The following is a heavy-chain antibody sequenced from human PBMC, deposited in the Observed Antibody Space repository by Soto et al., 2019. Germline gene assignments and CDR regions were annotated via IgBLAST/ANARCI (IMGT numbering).Heavy chain of an antibody. V-gene: IGHV4-30-4*01. Sequence: PSETLSLTCTVSGGSISSGDYYWSWIRQPPGKGLEWIGYIYYSGSTYYNPSLKSRVTISVDTSKNQFSLKLSSVTAADTAVYYCARLYSSSWYFSWYYFDYWGQGTLVTVSS. CDR3: ARLYSSSWYFSWYYFDY. J-gene: IGHJ4*02. CDR2: IYYSGST. D-gene: IGHD6-13*01. CDR1: GGSISSGDYY.